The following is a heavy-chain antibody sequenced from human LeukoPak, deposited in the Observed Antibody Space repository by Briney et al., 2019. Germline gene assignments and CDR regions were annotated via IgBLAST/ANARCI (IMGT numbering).Heavy chain of an antibody. D-gene: IGHD1-26*01. V-gene: IGHV3-7*01. CDR2: INHNGNVN. Sequence: PGGSLRLSCAASGFTFSSYWMNWARQAPGKGLEWVASINHNGNVNYYVDSVKGRFTISRDNAKNTLYLQMNSLRAEDTAVYYCGRDLGGRSGLWGQGTLVTVSS. J-gene: IGHJ4*02. CDR1: GFTFSSYW. CDR3: GRDLGGRSGL.